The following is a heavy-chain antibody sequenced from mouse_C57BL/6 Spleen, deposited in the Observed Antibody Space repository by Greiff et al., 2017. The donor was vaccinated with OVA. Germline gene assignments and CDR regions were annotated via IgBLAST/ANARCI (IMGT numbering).Heavy chain of an antibody. V-gene: IGHV3-6*01. D-gene: IGHD6-5*01. CDR1: GYSITSGYY. CDR2: ISYDGST. J-gene: IGHJ4*01. CDR3: ASLSNAMDY. Sequence: DVKLQESGPGLVKPSQSLSLTCSVTGYSITSGYYWNWIRQFPGNKLEWMGYISYDGSTNYNPSLKNRISITRDTSKNQCFLKLNSVTTEDTDTYYCASLSNAMDYWGQGTSVTVSS.